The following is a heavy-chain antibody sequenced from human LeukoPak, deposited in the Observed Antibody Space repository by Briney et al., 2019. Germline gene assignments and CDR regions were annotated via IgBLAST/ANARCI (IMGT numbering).Heavy chain of an antibody. CDR2: IYPGDSDT. CDR3: ARPRGSGSSYYFDY. V-gene: IGHV5-51*01. CDR1: GYSLTSYW. D-gene: IGHD3-10*01. Sequence: GESLKISRKGSGYSLTSYWIGWVRQMPGKGLEWKGIIYPGDSDTRYSPSFQGQVTISADKSISTAYLQWSSLTASDTAMYYCARPRGSGSSYYFDYWGEGTLVTVSS. J-gene: IGHJ4*02.